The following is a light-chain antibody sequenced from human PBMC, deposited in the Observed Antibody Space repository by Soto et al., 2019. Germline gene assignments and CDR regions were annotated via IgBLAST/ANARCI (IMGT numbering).Light chain of an antibody. CDR2: DAS. Sequence: EIVLTQSPGTLSLSPGQRATLSCRASQSVGNNFLAWYQQKPGQAPRLLIYDASNRATGIPDRFSGSGSGTDFTLTISRLEPEDFAVYYCQQCAYSPLTFGGGTRVELK. CDR3: QQCAYSPLT. V-gene: IGKV3-20*01. CDR1: QSVGNNF. J-gene: IGKJ4*01.